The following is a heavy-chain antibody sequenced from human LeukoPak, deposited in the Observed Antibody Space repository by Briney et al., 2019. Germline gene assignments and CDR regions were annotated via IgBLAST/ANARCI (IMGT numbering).Heavy chain of an antibody. J-gene: IGHJ4*02. CDR3: ARGYGLLWFGELLPVTPFDY. V-gene: IGHV4-39*07. D-gene: IGHD3-10*01. Sequence: SETLSLTCTVSGGSISSSSYYWGWIRQPPGKGLEWIGSIYYSGSTYYNPSLKSRVTISVDTPKNQFSLKLSSVTAADTAVYYCARGYGLLWFGELLPVTPFDYWGQGTLVTVSS. CDR1: GGSISSSSYY. CDR2: IYYSGST.